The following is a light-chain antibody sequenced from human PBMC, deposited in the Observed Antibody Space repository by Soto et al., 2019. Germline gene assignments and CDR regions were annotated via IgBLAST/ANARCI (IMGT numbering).Light chain of an antibody. V-gene: IGKV3-11*01. CDR3: QQRSNWYT. CDR1: QSVSSY. J-gene: IGKJ2*01. Sequence: EIVLTQSPATLSLSPGERATLSCRASQSVSSYLAWYQQKPGQAPRLLIYDASNRATGIPARFSGSGSGIDFTLTISSLEPEDFAVYYCQQRSNWYTFGQGTKLEIK. CDR2: DAS.